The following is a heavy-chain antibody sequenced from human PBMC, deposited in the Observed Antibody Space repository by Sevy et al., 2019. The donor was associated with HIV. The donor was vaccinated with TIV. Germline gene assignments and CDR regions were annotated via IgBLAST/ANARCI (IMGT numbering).Heavy chain of an antibody. D-gene: IGHD6-19*01. CDR1: GGSISSYY. V-gene: IGHV4-59*01. CDR3: VRDQRIAVAGTGYHYGMDV. J-gene: IGHJ6*02. Sequence: SETLSLTCTVSGGSISSYYWSWIRQPPGKGLEWIGYIYYSGSTNYNPSLKSRVTISVDTSKNQFSLKLSSVTAADTAVYYCVRDQRIAVAGTGYHYGMDVWGQGTTVTVSS. CDR2: IYYSGST.